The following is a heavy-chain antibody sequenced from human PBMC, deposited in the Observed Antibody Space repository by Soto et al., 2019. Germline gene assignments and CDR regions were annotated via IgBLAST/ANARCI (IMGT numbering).Heavy chain of an antibody. CDR2: ISYDGSNK. J-gene: IGHJ6*02. CDR1: GFTFSSYA. D-gene: IGHD6-13*01. Sequence: GGSLRLSCAASGFTFSSYAMHWVRQAPGKGLEWVAVISYDGSNKYYADSVKGRFTISRDNSKNTLYLQMSSLRAEDTAVYYCARDWRYSSSWYDFYYYYYYGMDVWGQGTTVTVSS. CDR3: ARDWRYSSSWYDFYYYYYYGMDV. V-gene: IGHV3-30-3*01.